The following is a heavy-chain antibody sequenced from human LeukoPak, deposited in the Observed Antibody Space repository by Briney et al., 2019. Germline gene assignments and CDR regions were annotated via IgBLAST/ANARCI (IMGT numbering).Heavy chain of an antibody. CDR3: ARGPDSSGYYYFDY. Sequence: SQTLSLTCTVSGGSISSGDYYWSWIRQPPGKGLEWIGYIYHSGSTYYNPSLKSRVTISVDTSKNQFSLKLSSVTAADTAVYYCARGPDSSGYYYFDYWGQGTLVTVSS. D-gene: IGHD3-22*01. CDR1: GGSISSGDYY. CDR2: IYHSGST. V-gene: IGHV4-30-4*01. J-gene: IGHJ4*02.